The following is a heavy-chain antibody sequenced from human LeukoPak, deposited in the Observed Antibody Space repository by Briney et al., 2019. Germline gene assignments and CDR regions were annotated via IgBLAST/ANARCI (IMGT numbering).Heavy chain of an antibody. CDR1: GGTFSSYA. J-gene: IGHJ5*02. Sequence: SVKVSRKASGGTFSSYAISWVRQAPGQGLEWMGGIIPIFGTANYAQKFQGRVTITTDESTSTAYMELSSLRSEDTAVYYCAKDQIVIAVAENWFDPWGQGTLVTVSS. CDR3: AKDQIVIAVAENWFDP. CDR2: IIPIFGTA. D-gene: IGHD6-19*01. V-gene: IGHV1-69*05.